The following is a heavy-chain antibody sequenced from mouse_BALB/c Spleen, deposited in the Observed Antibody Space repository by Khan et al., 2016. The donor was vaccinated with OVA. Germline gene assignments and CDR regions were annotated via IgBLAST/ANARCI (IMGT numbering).Heavy chain of an antibody. V-gene: IGHV1-5*01. CDR2: ICPGNSDI. J-gene: IGHJ2*01. CDR3: TRNGFGNYESWDY. CDR1: GYTFTSYW. D-gene: IGHD2-1*01. Sequence: VQLEQPGTVLARPGASVKMSCKASGYTFTSYWMHWVNQRPGQGLEWIGAICPGNSDINYPQKVKGKATLTAVTSNSTAYMELNSLTNEDSAVYYCTRNGFGNYESWDYWGQGTTLTVSS.